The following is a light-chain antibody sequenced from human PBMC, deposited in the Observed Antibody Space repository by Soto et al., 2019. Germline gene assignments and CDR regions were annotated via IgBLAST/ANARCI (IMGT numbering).Light chain of an antibody. CDR2: DVT. V-gene: IGKV3-11*01. J-gene: IGKJ5*01. CDR3: QQRSNWIT. Sequence: EIVLTQSPDTLSLSPGEGATLSCRASQSVSSYLAWYQQKPGQALRLLIYDVTNRATCFPARFSGSESGTDFTLTISSLEPEDFAVYYCQQRSNWITFGQGTRLEIE. CDR1: QSVSSY.